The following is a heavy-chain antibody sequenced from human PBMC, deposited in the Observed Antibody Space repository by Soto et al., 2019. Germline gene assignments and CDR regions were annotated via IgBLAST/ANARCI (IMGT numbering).Heavy chain of an antibody. J-gene: IGHJ4*02. CDR1: GFSFGSYA. CDR3: ARWSYLDY. CDR2: ISGSDGKT. Sequence: PGWSLRLSCAASGFSFGSYALSWVRQAPGKWLEWVSTISGSDGKTFYADSVKGRFSISRDTSQSTLYLQMNSLRADDTAMYYCARWSYLDYWGQGTRVTVSS. V-gene: IGHV3-23*01. D-gene: IGHD3-3*01.